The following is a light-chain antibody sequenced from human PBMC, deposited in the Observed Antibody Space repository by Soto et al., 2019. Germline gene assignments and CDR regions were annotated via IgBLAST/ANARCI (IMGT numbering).Light chain of an antibody. J-gene: IGKJ4*01. CDR1: QSVSSN. CDR3: QQYNNWPLT. Sequence: EIVMTQSPATLSVSPGERATLSCRASQSVSSNLAWYQQKPGQAPRLLIYGASTRATGIPARFSGSGSGTEFTLTISSLQSEDCAVYYWQQYNNWPLTFGGGIKVEIK. CDR2: GAS. V-gene: IGKV3-15*01.